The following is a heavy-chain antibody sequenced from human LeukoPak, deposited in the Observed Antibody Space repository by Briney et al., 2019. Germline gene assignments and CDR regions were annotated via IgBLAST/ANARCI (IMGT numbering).Heavy chain of an antibody. CDR2: INHSGST. CDR1: GGSFSGYY. Sequence: KPSETLSLTCAVYGGSFSGYYWSWIRQPPGKGLEWIGEINHSGSTNYNPSLKSRVTMSVDTSKNQFSLKLSSVTAADTAVYYCARDYGGNTFDYWGQGTLVTVSS. V-gene: IGHV4-34*01. CDR3: ARDYGGNTFDY. J-gene: IGHJ4*02. D-gene: IGHD4-23*01.